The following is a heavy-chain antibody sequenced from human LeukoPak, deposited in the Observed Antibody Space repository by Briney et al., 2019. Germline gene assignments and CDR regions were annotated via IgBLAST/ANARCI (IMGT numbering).Heavy chain of an antibody. J-gene: IGHJ5*02. Sequence: ASVKVSCKASGGTFSSYAIGWVRQAPGQGLEWMGGIIPIFGTANYAQKFQGRVTITADESTSTAYMELSSLRSEDTAVYYCAREYYDFWSGYYFYNWFDPWGQGTLVTVSS. D-gene: IGHD3-3*01. V-gene: IGHV1-69*13. CDR1: GGTFSSYA. CDR2: IIPIFGTA. CDR3: AREYYDFWSGYYFYNWFDP.